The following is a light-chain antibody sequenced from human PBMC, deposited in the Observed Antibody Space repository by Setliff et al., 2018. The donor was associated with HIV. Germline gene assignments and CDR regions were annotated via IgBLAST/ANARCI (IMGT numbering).Light chain of an antibody. J-gene: IGLJ1*01. CDR1: SSNIRADFD. V-gene: IGLV1-40*01. CDR3: QSYDSSLSGFYV. Sequence: QSVLTQPPSVSGAPGQRVTISCTGSSSNIRADFDVHWYQQLPGTAPKLLIYGNSNRPSGVPDRFSASKSGTSSSLAITGLQADDEADYYCQSYDSSLSGFYVFGTGTKVTV. CDR2: GNS.